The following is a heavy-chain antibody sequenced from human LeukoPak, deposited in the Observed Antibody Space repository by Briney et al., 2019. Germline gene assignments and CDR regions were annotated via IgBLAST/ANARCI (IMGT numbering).Heavy chain of an antibody. V-gene: IGHV3-21*01. D-gene: IGHD5-18*01. CDR1: GFTFSNYE. CDR3: ASDTKRGYSYGSPTDGFDI. J-gene: IGHJ3*02. CDR2: ISTSSSYI. Sequence: GGSLRLSCAASGFTFSNYEMNWVRQAPGKGLEWVSSISTSSSYIYYADSMKGRFTISRDNAKNSLYLQMNSLRAEDTAVYYCASDTKRGYSYGSPTDGFDIWGQGTMVTVSS.